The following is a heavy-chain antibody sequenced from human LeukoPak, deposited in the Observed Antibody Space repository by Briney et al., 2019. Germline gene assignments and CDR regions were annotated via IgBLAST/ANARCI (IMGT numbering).Heavy chain of an antibody. CDR1: GYTFTGYY. J-gene: IGHJ5*02. D-gene: IGHD3-3*01. Sequence: ASVKVSCKASGYTFTGYYMHWVRQAPGQGLEWMGRNNPNSGGTNYAQKFQGRVTMTRDTSISTAYMELSRLRSDDTAVYYCARATVLRFLEWLPPGWFDPWGQGTLVTVSS. V-gene: IGHV1-2*06. CDR2: NNPNSGGT. CDR3: ARATVLRFLEWLPPGWFDP.